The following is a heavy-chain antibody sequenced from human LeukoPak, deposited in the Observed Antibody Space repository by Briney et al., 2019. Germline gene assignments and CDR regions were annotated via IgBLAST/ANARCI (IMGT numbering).Heavy chain of an antibody. Sequence: GGSLRLXCAASGFTFDDYGMSWVRQAPGKGLEWVSGINWNGGSTGYADSVKGRFTISRDNAKSTVYLQMNSLRAEDTALYYCARDYCGGDCYPFDYWGQGTLVTVSS. CDR1: GFTFDDYG. D-gene: IGHD2-21*02. V-gene: IGHV3-20*04. CDR3: ARDYCGGDCYPFDY. CDR2: INWNGGST. J-gene: IGHJ4*02.